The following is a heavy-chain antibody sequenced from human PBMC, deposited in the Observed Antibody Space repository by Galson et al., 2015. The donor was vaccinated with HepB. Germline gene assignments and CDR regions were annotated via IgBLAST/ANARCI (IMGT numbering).Heavy chain of an antibody. J-gene: IGHJ4*02. CDR3: ARVFSGDTSFQYFLF. V-gene: IGHV1-69*05. CDR2: IIPISGKA. Sequence: SVKVSCKASGGTFTNYAISWVRQAPGQGLEWMGWIIPISGKANYAQKFQGRVTITTDESTTTAYMELRSLRSEDTAVYYCARVFSGDTSFQYFLFWGQGTLVTVSS. D-gene: IGHD3-3*01. CDR1: GGTFTNYA.